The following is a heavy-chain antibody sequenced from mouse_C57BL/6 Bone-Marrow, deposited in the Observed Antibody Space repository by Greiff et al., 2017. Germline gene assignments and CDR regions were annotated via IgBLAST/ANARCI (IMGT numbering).Heavy chain of an antibody. V-gene: IGHV14-3*01. CDR3: ASRGRDGQAWFAY. CDR2: IDPANGNT. CDR1: GFNIQNSY. J-gene: IGHJ3*01. Sequence: VQLQQSVAELVRPGASVKLSCTASGFNIQNSYMHWVKQRPEQGLEWIGRIDPANGNTKYDPKFQGKATITADTSSSTAYLQLSSLTSEDTAIYYCASRGRDGQAWFAYWGQGILVTVSA. D-gene: IGHD3-3*01.